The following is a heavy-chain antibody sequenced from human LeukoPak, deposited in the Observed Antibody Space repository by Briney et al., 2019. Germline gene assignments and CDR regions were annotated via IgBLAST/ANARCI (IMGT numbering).Heavy chain of an antibody. D-gene: IGHD3-22*01. J-gene: IGHJ2*01. CDR1: GGSISSSSYY. CDR2: IYYSGST. V-gene: IGHV4-39*07. CDR3: AREDYYDTSGYLRHWYFDL. Sequence: PSETLSLTCTVSGGSISSSSYYWGWIRQPPGKGLEWIGSIYYSGSTYYNPSLKSRVTISVDTSKNQFSLKLSSVTAADTAVYYCAREDYYDTSGYLRHWYFDLWGRGTLVTVSS.